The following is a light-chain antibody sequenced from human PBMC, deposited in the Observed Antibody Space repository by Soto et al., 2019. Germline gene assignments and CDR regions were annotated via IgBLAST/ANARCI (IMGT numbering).Light chain of an antibody. CDR2: DSS. J-gene: IGKJ4*01. Sequence: DIQMTQSPSSLSASVGDRVTITCQASQDISNYLSWYQQRPGKAPKLLIYDSSNLETGVPSRFSGGGSGTHFTFPFSSLQPEDIATYYCQQSDSLPLTFGGGTKVDIK. CDR1: QDISNY. V-gene: IGKV1-33*01. CDR3: QQSDSLPLT.